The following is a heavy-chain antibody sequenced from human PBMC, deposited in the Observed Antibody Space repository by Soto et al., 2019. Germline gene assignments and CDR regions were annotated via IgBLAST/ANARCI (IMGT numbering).Heavy chain of an antibody. Sequence: SETLSLTCAVYGGSFSGYYWSWIRQPPGKGLEWIGEINHSGSTNYNPSLKSRVTISVDTSKNQFSLKLSSVTAADTAVYYCARGATRQDYTANEYFDYWGQGTLVTVSS. V-gene: IGHV4-34*01. J-gene: IGHJ4*02. D-gene: IGHD4-4*01. CDR1: GGSFSGYY. CDR3: ARGATRQDYTANEYFDY. CDR2: INHSGST.